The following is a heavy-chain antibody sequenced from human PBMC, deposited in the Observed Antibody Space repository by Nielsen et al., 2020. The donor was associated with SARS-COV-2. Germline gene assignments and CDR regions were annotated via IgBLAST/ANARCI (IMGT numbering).Heavy chain of an antibody. J-gene: IGHJ6*02. CDR1: GFTFSSYW. D-gene: IGHD4-17*01. Sequence: GGSLRLSCAASGFTFSSYWMSWVRQAPGKGLEWVANIKQDGSEKYYVDSVKGRFTISRDNAKNSLYLQMNSLRAEDTAVYYCARGWTTVTARPYQRQPYYGMDVWGQGTTVTVSS. CDR3: ARGWTTVTARPYQRQPYYGMDV. V-gene: IGHV3-7*03. CDR2: IKQDGSEK.